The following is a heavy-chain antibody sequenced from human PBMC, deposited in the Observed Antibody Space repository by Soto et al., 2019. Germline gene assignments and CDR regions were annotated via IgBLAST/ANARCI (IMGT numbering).Heavy chain of an antibody. J-gene: IGHJ4*02. CDR3: ASDYGSNWRL. CDR2: INASNGNT. V-gene: IGHV1-3*01. Sequence: QAHLVQSGAEVKMPGDSVQVSCKASGFVSTNHNFHWVRQAPGQSLEWMGRINASNGNTQYSQNFQGRVTLASDPSASTAFMELTNLRFEDRAMYYCASDYGSNWRLWGQGTLVSVSS. D-gene: IGHD6-19*01. CDR1: GFVSTNHN.